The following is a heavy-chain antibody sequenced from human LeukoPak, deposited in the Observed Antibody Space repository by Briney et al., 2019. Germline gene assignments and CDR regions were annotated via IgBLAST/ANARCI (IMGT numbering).Heavy chain of an antibody. CDR3: AKSGEPGGDFFDY. V-gene: IGHV3-21*01. J-gene: IGHJ4*02. CDR2: ISSSSSYI. CDR1: GFTFSSYS. D-gene: IGHD1-14*01. Sequence: GGGLVKPGGSLRLSCAASGFTFSSYSTNWVRQAPGKGLEWVSSISSSSSYIYYADSVKGRFTISRDNAKNSLYLQMNSLRAEDTAVYYCAKSGEPGGDFFDYWGQGTLVTVSS.